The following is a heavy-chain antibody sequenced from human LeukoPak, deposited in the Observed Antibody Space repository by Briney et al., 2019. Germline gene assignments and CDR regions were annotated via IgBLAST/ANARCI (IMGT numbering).Heavy chain of an antibody. Sequence: ASVKVSCKASGYTFTSYGINWVRQATGQGLEWMGWMNPNSDNAGYAQKFQGRVTITRNTSISTAYMELSSLRSEDTAVYYCARGASRSFDYWGQGTLVTVSS. CDR2: MNPNSDNA. CDR3: ARGASRSFDY. J-gene: IGHJ4*02. CDR1: GYTFTSYG. V-gene: IGHV1-8*03.